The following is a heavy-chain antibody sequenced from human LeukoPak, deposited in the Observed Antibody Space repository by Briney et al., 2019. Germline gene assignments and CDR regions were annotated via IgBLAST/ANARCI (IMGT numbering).Heavy chain of an antibody. D-gene: IGHD3-10*01. J-gene: IGHJ4*02. V-gene: IGHV3-23*01. CDR2: SSGSGSST. CDR3: AKTSSYSPTYYFDY. CDR1: GFTFSSYG. Sequence: GGSLRLSCAVSGFTFSSYGMNWVRRAPGKGLEWVSGSSGSGSSTYYADSVKGRFTISRDNSKNTLYLQMNSLRAEDTAVYYCAKTSSYSPTYYFDYWGQGSLATVSS.